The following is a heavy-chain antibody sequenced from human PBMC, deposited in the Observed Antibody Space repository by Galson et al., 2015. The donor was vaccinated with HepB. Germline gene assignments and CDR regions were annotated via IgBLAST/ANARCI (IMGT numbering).Heavy chain of an antibody. CDR2: ISGSGGNT. Sequence: SLRLSCAASGFTFDDYAMHWVRQAPGKGLECVSGISGSGGNTYYADSVKGRFTISRDNSKNTLYGQINSLSDGHTAVYYCAKGRRVYPSASDIWRQGTRCPGSS. CDR3: AKGRRVYPSASDI. V-gene: IGHV3-23*01. CDR1: GFTFDDYA. J-gene: IGHJ3*02.